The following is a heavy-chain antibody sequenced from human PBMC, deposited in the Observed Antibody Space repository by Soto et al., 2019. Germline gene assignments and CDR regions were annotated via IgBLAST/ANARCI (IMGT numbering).Heavy chain of an antibody. CDR2: IYTSGST. J-gene: IGHJ4*02. D-gene: IGHD3-16*01. Sequence: QVQLQESGPGLVKPSETLSLTCTVSGGSISSYYWSWIRQPAGKGLEWIGRIYTSGSTNYNPSLKSRVTISVDTSKNQFSLKLSSVTAADTAVYYCARGRQGWGVGVYFDYWGQGTLVTVSS. CDR3: ARGRQGWGVGVYFDY. V-gene: IGHV4-4*07. CDR1: GGSISSYY.